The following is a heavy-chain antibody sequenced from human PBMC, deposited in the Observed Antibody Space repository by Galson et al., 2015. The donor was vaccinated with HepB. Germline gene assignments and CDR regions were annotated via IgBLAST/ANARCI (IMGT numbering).Heavy chain of an antibody. CDR1: GDSISIGGYS. CDR2: ISRSGRA. V-gene: IGHV4-30-2*01. J-gene: IGHJ4*02. Sequence: LSLTCVVSGDSISIGGYSWSWFRQPPGQGLEWIGFISRSGRAHYNPSLLSRVTLSIDGSKNQFSLKLDHVTAADTAVYFCARTPRFYDSRGYHGLNYYFDYWGQGTLVTVSS. CDR3: ARTPRFYDSRGYHGLNYYFDY. D-gene: IGHD3-22*01.